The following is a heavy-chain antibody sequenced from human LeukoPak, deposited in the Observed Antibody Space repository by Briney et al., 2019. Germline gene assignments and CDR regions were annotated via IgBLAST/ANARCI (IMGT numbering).Heavy chain of an antibody. D-gene: IGHD3-10*01. J-gene: IGHJ4*02. CDR1: GLTFSNYS. CDR3: AKVAHYYYGSESYYFFEH. V-gene: IGHV3-21*01. CDR2: ISSSSSYI. Sequence: PGGSLRLSCAASGLTFSNYSMNWVRQAPGKGLEWVSFISSSSSYIYYADSVKGRFTISRDNAKNSLYLQMNSLRVEDTATYYCAKVAHYYYGSESYYFFEHWGQGTPVTASS.